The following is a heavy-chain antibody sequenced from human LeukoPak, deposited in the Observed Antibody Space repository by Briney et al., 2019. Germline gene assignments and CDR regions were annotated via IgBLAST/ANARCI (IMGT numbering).Heavy chain of an antibody. CDR2: INHSGST. CDR1: GGSFSGCY. J-gene: IGHJ6*04. CDR3: ARGKLLWFGELLRYYYGMDV. V-gene: IGHV4-34*01. Sequence: SETLSLTCAVYGGSFSGCYWSWIRQPPGKGLEWIGEINHSGSTNYNPSLKSRVTISVDTSKNQFSLKLSSVTAADTAVYYCARGKLLWFGELLRYYYGMDVWGKGTTVTVSP. D-gene: IGHD3-10*01.